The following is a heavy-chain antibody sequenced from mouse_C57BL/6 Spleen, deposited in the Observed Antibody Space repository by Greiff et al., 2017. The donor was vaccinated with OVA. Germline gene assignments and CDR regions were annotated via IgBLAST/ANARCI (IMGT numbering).Heavy chain of an antibody. Sequence: EVQVVESGGGLVKPGGSLKLSCAASGFTFSDYGMHWVRQAPEKGLEWVAYISSGSSTIYYADTVKGRFTISRDNAKNTLFLQMTSLRSEDTAMYYCARQRDNYAMDYWGQGTSVTVSS. D-gene: IGHD3-3*01. CDR2: ISSGSSTI. CDR1: GFTFSDYG. J-gene: IGHJ4*01. V-gene: IGHV5-17*01. CDR3: ARQRDNYAMDY.